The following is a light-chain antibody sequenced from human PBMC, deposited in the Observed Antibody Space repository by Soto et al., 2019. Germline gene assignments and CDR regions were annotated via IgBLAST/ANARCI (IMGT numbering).Light chain of an antibody. J-gene: IGKJ5*01. CDR1: QGISTL. Sequence: IQLTQSPSSLSASVGDRVTITCRASQGISTLLAWYQQKPGKAPKVLIWDASSLQRGVPSRFSGSGSGTEFTLTISSLQPDDFAVYYCQQRSAWSPITFGHGKRLEIK. CDR3: QQRSAWSPIT. V-gene: IGKV1-9*01. CDR2: DAS.